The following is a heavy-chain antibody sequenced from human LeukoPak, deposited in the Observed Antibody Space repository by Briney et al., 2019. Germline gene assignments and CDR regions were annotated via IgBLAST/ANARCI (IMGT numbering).Heavy chain of an antibody. V-gene: IGHV4-59*08. CDR1: GGSISSYY. CDR3: ARHGGWFGDGNWFDP. CDR2: IYSSGST. Sequence: SETLSLTCTVSGGSISSYYWSWIRQPPGKGLEWIGYIYSSGSTNYNPSLKSRVTISVDTSKNQFSLKLSSVTAADTAVYYCARHGGWFGDGNWFDPCGQGTLVTVSS. J-gene: IGHJ5*02. D-gene: IGHD3-10*01.